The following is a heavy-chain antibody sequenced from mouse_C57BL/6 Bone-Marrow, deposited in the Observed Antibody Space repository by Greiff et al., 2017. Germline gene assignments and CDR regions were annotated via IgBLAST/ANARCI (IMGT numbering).Heavy chain of an antibody. J-gene: IGHJ3*01. Sequence: VKLMESGPGLVQPSQSLSITCTVSGFSLTSYGVHWVRQSPGKGLEWLGVIWSGGSTDYNAAFISRLSISKDNSKSQVFFKMNSLQADDTARYYCARAYYYPFAYWGQGTLVTVSA. V-gene: IGHV2-2*01. CDR3: ARAYYYPFAY. CDR2: IWSGGST. D-gene: IGHD1-1*01. CDR1: GFSLTSYG.